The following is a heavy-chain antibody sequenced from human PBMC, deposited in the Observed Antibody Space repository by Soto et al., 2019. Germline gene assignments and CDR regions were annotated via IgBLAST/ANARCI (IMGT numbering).Heavy chain of an antibody. Sequence: EVQLLESGGGLVQPGGSLRLSCAASGFTFSSYAMSWVRQAPGKGLEWVSAISGGGGSTYYADSVKGRFTISRDNSKNTLYLQMNSLSAEDTAVYYCAKGNKAVAAPFDYWGQGTLVTVSS. CDR2: ISGGGGST. D-gene: IGHD6-19*01. V-gene: IGHV3-23*01. J-gene: IGHJ4*02. CDR1: GFTFSSYA. CDR3: AKGNKAVAAPFDY.